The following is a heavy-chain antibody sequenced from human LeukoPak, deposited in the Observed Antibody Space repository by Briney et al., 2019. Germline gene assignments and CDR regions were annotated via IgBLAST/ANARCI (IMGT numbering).Heavy chain of an antibody. J-gene: IGHJ4*02. CDR3: ARGDILTGYYTGVPDY. CDR2: INPNSGGT. V-gene: IGHV1-2*02. CDR1: GYTFTGYY. Sequence: ASVKVSCKASGYTFTGYYMHWVRQAPGQGLEWMGWINPNSGGTNYAQKFQGRVTMTRDTSISTAYMELSRLRSDDTAVYYCARGDILTGYYTGVPDYWGQGTLVTVSS. D-gene: IGHD3-9*01.